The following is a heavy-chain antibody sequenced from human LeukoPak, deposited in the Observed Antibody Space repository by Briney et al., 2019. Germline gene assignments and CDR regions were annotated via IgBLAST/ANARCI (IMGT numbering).Heavy chain of an antibody. V-gene: IGHV4-39*02. Sequence: PSETLSLTCTVSGVSISSSYSYWGWIRQPPGMGLEWIGSIYYTGNTYYNASLKSQVSISIDTSKNHFSLNLSSVTAADTAVYYCASVRRGFGESSKYYAYYYMGVWGKGTTVTFSS. D-gene: IGHD3-10*01. CDR3: ASVRRGFGESSKYYAYYYMGV. J-gene: IGHJ6*03. CDR1: GVSISSSYSY. CDR2: IYYTGNT.